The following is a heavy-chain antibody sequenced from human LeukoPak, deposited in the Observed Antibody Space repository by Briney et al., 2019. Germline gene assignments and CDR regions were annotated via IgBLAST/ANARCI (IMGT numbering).Heavy chain of an antibody. D-gene: IGHD3-10*01. Sequence: PGRSLRLSCAASGFTFSTYGMHWVRQAPGKGLEWVAVIWYDGSNNYYADSVKGRFTISRDNSKNTLYLQVNSLRAEDTAVHYCARANYGSGSNYYYGLDVWGQGTTVTVSS. V-gene: IGHV3-33*01. CDR2: IWYDGSNN. CDR1: GFTFSTYG. J-gene: IGHJ6*02. CDR3: ARANYGSGSNYYYGLDV.